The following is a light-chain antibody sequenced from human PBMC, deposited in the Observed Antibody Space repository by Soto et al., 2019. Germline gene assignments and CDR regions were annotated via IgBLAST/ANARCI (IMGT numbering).Light chain of an antibody. V-gene: IGKV1-6*01. CDR1: QGIRND. Sequence: AIQMTQSPSSLSASVGERVTITFRASQGIRNDLGWYQHKPGKAPKLLLYAASSLQSGVPSRFSGSGSGPDFTLTISSLPHEDLAPYYCLHDYYYPLTFGRRTKVEIK. CDR2: AAS. CDR3: LHDYYYPLT. J-gene: IGKJ4*01.